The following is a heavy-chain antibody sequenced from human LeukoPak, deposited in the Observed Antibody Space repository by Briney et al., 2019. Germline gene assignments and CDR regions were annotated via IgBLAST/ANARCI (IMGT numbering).Heavy chain of an antibody. D-gene: IGHD2/OR15-2a*01. CDR1: GFTFRSFS. Sequence: GRFLRLSCAASGFTFRSFSMNWVRQAPGKGLEWVSAIDSSTTRIYYANSVRGRFTISRDNAKNSLDLQMNSLRAEDTAVYYCVRGGTYCDSTCKGADYWGQGTLVAVSS. CDR2: IDSSTTRI. J-gene: IGHJ4*02. V-gene: IGHV3-21*01. CDR3: VRGGTYCDSTCKGADY.